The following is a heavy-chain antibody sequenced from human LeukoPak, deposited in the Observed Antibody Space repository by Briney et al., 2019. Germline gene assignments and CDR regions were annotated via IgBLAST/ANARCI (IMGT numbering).Heavy chain of an antibody. D-gene: IGHD6-13*01. J-gene: IGHJ3*01. V-gene: IGHV1-8*03. CDR1: GYTFTSYG. CDR3: AREGAAAANDY. Sequence: GASVKVSCKASGYTFTSYGISRVRQAPGQGLEWMGWMNPNSGNTGYAQKFQGRVTITRNTSISTAYMELSSLRSEDTAVYYCAREGAAAANDYWGQGTMVTVSS. CDR2: MNPNSGNT.